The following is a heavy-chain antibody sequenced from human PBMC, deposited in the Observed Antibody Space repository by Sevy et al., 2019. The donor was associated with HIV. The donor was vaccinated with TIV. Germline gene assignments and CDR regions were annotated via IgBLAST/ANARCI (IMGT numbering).Heavy chain of an antibody. Sequence: GGSLRLSCAASGFTFSIYAMSWVRQAPGKGLDWVALISHDGINEYYADSVKGRFTISRDNSKNTVYLEMNSLRNEDTAIYFCANAYSGSYSHSYLYALDVWGQGTTVTVSS. D-gene: IGHD1-26*01. CDR3: ANAYSGSYSHSYLYALDV. CDR1: GFTFSIYA. V-gene: IGHV3-30*18. J-gene: IGHJ6*02. CDR2: ISHDGINE.